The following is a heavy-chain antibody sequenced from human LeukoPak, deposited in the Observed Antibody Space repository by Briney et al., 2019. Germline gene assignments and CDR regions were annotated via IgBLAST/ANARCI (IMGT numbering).Heavy chain of an antibody. CDR3: ARARTLMTYGSGSYYDY. CDR1: GFTVSSNY. D-gene: IGHD3-10*01. J-gene: IGHJ4*02. V-gene: IGHV3-53*05. Sequence: GGSLRLSCAASGFTVSSNYMSWVRQAPGKGLEWVSVICSGGSTYYADSVKGRFTISRDNSKNTLYLQMNSLRAEDTAVYYCARARTLMTYGSGSYYDYWGQGTLVTVSS. CDR2: ICSGGST.